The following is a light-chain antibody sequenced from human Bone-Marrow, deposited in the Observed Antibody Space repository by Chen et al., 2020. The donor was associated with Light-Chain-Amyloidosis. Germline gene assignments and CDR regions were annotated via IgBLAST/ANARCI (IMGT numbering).Light chain of an antibody. CDR2: DVS. Sequence: QSALTQPAPVSGSPGQSITISCTGTSSDVGGYNYFSWYQQHPGKAPKLMIYDVSNRPSGVSNRYSGSKSGNTASLTISGLQAEDEADYYCSSYTSSSSEVFGGGSKLTVL. CDR3: SSYTSSSSEV. J-gene: IGLJ3*02. V-gene: IGLV2-14*01. CDR1: SSDVGGYNY.